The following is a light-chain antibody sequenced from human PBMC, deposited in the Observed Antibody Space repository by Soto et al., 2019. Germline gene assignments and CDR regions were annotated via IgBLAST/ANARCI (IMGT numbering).Light chain of an antibody. Sequence: DIQMTQSPSSLSASVGDRVTITCRASQSISSYLNWYQQKPGKAPKLLIYAASSLRSGVPSRFSGSGSGTDFTLTISSLRPEDFATYYCQQSYSTPRTFGQGTKLEIK. CDR2: AAS. CDR1: QSISSY. J-gene: IGKJ2*01. CDR3: QQSYSTPRT. V-gene: IGKV1-39*01.